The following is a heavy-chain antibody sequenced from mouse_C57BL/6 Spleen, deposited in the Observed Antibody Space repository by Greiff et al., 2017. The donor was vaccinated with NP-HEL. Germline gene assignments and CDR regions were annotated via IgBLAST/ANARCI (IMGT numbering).Heavy chain of an antibody. J-gene: IGHJ1*03. V-gene: IGHV14-3*01. CDR1: GFNIKNTY. Sequence: VQLQQSVAELVRPGASVKLSCTASGFNIKNTYMHWVKQRPEQGLEWIGRIDPANGNTKYVPKFQGKATISADTSSNTAYLQLSSLTSEDTAIYYCALYGGRVDWYFDVWGTGTTVTVSS. D-gene: IGHD1-1*01. CDR3: ALYGGRVDWYFDV. CDR2: IDPANGNT.